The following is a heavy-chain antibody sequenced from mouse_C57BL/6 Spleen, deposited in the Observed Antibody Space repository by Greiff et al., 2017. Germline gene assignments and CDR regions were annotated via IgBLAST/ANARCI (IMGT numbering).Heavy chain of an antibody. V-gene: IGHV5-9*01. CDR2: ISGGGGNT. CDR3: AREGDSMITGWFAY. Sequence: DVHLVESGGGLVKPGGSLKLSCAASGFTFSSYTMSWVRQTPEKRLEWVATISGGGGNTYYPDSVKGRFTISRDNAKNTLYLQMSSLRSEDTALYYCAREGDSMITGWFAYWGQGTLVTVSA. CDR1: GFTFSSYT. J-gene: IGHJ3*01. D-gene: IGHD2-4*01.